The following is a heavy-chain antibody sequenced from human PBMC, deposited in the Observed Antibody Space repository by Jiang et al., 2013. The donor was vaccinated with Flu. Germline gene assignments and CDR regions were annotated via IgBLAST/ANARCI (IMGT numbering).Heavy chain of an antibody. CDR1: GFTFNNYA. J-gene: IGHJ3*02. D-gene: IGHD2-2*01. Sequence: VQLVESGGGFVQPGGSLRISCAASGFTFNNYAMSWVRQAPGKGLEWVSGISEGTFTTYYANSVKGRFTISRDESKDTLYLQMNSLRVEDTAVYYCARKYCTSSTCDAFDIWGQGTMVTVSS. CDR3: ARKYCTSSTCDAFDI. V-gene: IGHV3-23*04. CDR2: ISEGTFTT.